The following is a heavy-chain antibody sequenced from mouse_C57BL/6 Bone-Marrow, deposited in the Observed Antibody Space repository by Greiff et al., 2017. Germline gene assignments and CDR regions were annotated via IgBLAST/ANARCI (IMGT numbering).Heavy chain of an antibody. CDR3: ARALNWDFDY. D-gene: IGHD4-1*01. J-gene: IGHJ2*01. CDR1: GYSITSGYY. Sequence: EVKLQESGPGLVKPSQSLSLTCSVTGYSITSGYYWNWLRQFPGNKLEWMGYISYDGSNNYNPSLKNRISITRDTSKNQFFLKLNSVTTEDTATYYCARALNWDFDYWGQGTTLTVSS. CDR2: ISYDGSN. V-gene: IGHV3-6*01.